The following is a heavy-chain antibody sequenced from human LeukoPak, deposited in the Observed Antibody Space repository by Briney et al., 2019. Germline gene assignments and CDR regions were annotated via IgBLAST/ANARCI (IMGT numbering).Heavy chain of an antibody. CDR2: ISNSGST. Sequence: TSETLSLTCTVSGGPIISHYWTWIRQSPVKGLEWIGDISNSGSTSYNPSLKSRVTISIDTSKNQFSLKLSSVTAADTAVYYCGRDALVGYLSFYYMDVWGKGTTVTVSS. CDR3: GRDALVGYLSFYYMDV. V-gene: IGHV4-59*11. J-gene: IGHJ6*03. CDR1: GGPIISHY. D-gene: IGHD2-15*01.